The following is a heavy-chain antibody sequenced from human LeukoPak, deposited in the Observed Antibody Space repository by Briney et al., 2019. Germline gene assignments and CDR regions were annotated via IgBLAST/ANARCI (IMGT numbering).Heavy chain of an antibody. CDR1: GGTFSSYA. CDR2: IIPIFGTA. Sequence: SVKVSCKASGGTFSSYAISWVRQAPGQGLEWMGGIIPIFGTANYAQKFQGRVTITTDESTSTAYMELSSLRSEDTAVYYCAGHKRWLQPKYNWFDPWGQGTLVTVSS. CDR3: AGHKRWLQPKYNWFDP. J-gene: IGHJ5*02. D-gene: IGHD5-24*01. V-gene: IGHV1-69*05.